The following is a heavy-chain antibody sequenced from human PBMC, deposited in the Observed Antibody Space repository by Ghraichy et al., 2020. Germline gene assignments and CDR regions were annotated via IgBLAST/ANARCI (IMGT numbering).Heavy chain of an antibody. Sequence: ESLNISCAASGFTFNRYDMHWVRQATGKALEWVSAIGTAGGTNYADSVKGRFTISREDAKNTLYLQMNSLRAGDTAVYYCARSGQGFFHGVDVWGQGTTGTVSS. CDR1: GFTFNRYD. CDR2: IGTAGGT. J-gene: IGHJ6*02. CDR3: ARSGQGFFHGVDV. V-gene: IGHV3-13*01. D-gene: IGHD1-14*01.